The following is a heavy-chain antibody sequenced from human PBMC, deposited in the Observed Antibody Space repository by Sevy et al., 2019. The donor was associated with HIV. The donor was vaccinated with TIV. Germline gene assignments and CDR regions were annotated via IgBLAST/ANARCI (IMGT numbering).Heavy chain of an antibody. CDR2: IWYDGNNK. Sequence: GGSLRLSCAASGFIFSNYVMHWVRQAPGKGLEWVAVIWYDGNNKYYADSVKGRFTISRDNFKDTLYLQMNSLRAEDTAVYYCTRDPVIDYGDYTPPPEYYFDYWGQGTLVTVSS. D-gene: IGHD4-17*01. J-gene: IGHJ4*02. CDR3: TRDPVIDYGDYTPPPEYYFDY. CDR1: GFIFSNYV. V-gene: IGHV3-33*01.